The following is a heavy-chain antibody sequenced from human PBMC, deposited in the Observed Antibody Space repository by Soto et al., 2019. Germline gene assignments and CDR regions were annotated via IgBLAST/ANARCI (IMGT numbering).Heavy chain of an antibody. CDR3: AKSPVPVLLWFGNPG. J-gene: IGHJ4*02. Sequence: EVQLLESGGGLVQPGGSLRLSCAASEFTFSSYAMSWVRQAPGKGLEWVSAISGSGGSTYYADSVKGRFTISRDNSKNTLYLQMNSLRAEDTAVYYCAKSPVPVLLWFGNPGWGQGTLVTVSS. D-gene: IGHD3-10*01. CDR1: EFTFSSYA. V-gene: IGHV3-23*01. CDR2: ISGSGGST.